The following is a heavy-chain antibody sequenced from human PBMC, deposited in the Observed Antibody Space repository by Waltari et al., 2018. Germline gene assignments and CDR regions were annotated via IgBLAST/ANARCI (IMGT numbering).Heavy chain of an antibody. J-gene: IGHJ4*02. V-gene: IGHV1-69*05. D-gene: IGHD3-16*02. CDR3: ARAYNDYVWGSYRYDY. Sequence: QVQLVQSGAEVQKPGSSVKVSCKASGGTFSSYAIRWVRQAPGQGLEWMGGIIPIFGTANYAQKFQGRVTITTDESTSTAYMELSSLRSEDTAVYYCARAYNDYVWGSYRYDYWGQGTLVTVSS. CDR2: IIPIFGTA. CDR1: GGTFSSYA.